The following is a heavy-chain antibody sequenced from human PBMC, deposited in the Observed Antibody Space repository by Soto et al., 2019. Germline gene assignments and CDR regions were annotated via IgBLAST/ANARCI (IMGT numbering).Heavy chain of an antibody. CDR2: ISYDGSNK. CDR3: APSYRYYYYGMDV. V-gene: IGHV3-30-3*01. CDR1: GFTFSSYA. J-gene: IGHJ6*02. Sequence: QVPLVESGGGVVQPGRSLRLSCAASGFTFSSYAMHWVRQAPGKGLEWVAVISYDGSNKYYADSVKGRFTISRDNSKNTLYLQMNSLRAEDTAVYYCAPSYRYYYYGMDVWGQGTTVTVSS.